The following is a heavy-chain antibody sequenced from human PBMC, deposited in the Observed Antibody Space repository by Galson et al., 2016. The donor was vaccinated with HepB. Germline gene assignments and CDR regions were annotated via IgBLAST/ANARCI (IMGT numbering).Heavy chain of an antibody. V-gene: IGHV3-30*18. CDR2: ILYDGSNK. J-gene: IGHJ6*02. CDR1: GFTFSSYG. D-gene: IGHD3-9*01. CDR3: AKDSYRLVIMSWVDV. Sequence: LRPSCAASGFTFSSYGRHWFRRAPGKGREWVAVILYDGSNKYYAYYAKGRFTISRDNSKNTLYLQMNILSAEDTAVYYCAKDSYRLVIMSWVDVWGQGTTVTVSS.